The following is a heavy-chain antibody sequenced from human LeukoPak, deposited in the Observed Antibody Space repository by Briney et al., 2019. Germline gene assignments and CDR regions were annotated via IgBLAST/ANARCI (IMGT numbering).Heavy chain of an antibody. Sequence: RRSLRLSCAASGFTFSSYGMHWVRQAPGKGLEWVAVIWYDGSNKYYADSVKGRFTISRDNSKNTLYLQMNSLRAEDTAVYYCARDQPKKDSSGYYLADILDYWGQGTLVTVSS. V-gene: IGHV3-33*01. CDR1: GFTFSSYG. D-gene: IGHD3-22*01. CDR2: IWYDGSNK. CDR3: ARDQPKKDSSGYYLADILDY. J-gene: IGHJ4*02.